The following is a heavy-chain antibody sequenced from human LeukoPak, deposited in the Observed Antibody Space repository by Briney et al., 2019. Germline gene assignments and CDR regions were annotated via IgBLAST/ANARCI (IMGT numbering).Heavy chain of an antibody. Sequence: ASVKVSCKASGYTFTGYYMHWVRQASGQGLEWMGWINPNSGGTNYAQKFQGRVTMTRDTSISTAYMELSRLRSDDTAVYYCASYSSSWLNGDTYFDYWGQGTLVTVSS. V-gene: IGHV1-2*02. CDR2: INPNSGGT. CDR1: GYTFTGYY. CDR3: ASYSSSWLNGDTYFDY. J-gene: IGHJ4*02. D-gene: IGHD6-13*01.